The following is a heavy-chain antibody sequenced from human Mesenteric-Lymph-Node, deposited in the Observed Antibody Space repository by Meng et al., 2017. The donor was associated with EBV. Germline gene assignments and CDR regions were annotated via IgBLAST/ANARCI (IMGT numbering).Heavy chain of an antibody. V-gene: IGHV3-53*01. D-gene: IGHD6-6*01. CDR2: IYSGGGT. J-gene: IGHJ4*02. Sequence: EVQLXXXXXGLIXPXXXLRLACAASGFTVSSNYMTWVRQAPGKGLEWVSVIYSGGGTYYADSVKGRFTISRDNSKNTLYLQMDSLRAEDTAVYYCARGDRVAAYHYWGQGTLVTVSS. CDR3: ARGDRVAAYHY. CDR1: GFTVSSNY.